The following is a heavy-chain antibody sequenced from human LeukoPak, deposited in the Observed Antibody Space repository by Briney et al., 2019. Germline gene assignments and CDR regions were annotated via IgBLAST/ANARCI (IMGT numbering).Heavy chain of an antibody. CDR1: GYTLTGYY. Sequence: ASVKVSCKASGYTLTGYYIHWVRQAPGQGLERMGYINPNTGGTYYAQKFQDRVTVTRDTSISTAYMDLNRLTSDDTAVYYCATYYDSGVHAFQIWGQGTMVTVSS. CDR2: INPNTGGT. D-gene: IGHD3-22*01. J-gene: IGHJ3*02. V-gene: IGHV1-2*02. CDR3: ATYYDSGVHAFQI.